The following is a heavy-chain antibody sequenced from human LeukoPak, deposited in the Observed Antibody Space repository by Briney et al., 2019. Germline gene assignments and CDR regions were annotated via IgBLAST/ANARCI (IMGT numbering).Heavy chain of an antibody. Sequence: SVKVSCKASGYTFTSYDINWVRQATGQGLEWMGRIIPILGIANYAQKFQGRVTITADKSTSTAYMELSSLRSEDTAVYYCARDYSNYHFDYWGQGTLVTASS. V-gene: IGHV1-69*04. CDR3: ARDYSNYHFDY. CDR2: IIPILGIA. J-gene: IGHJ4*02. D-gene: IGHD4-11*01. CDR1: GYTFTSYD.